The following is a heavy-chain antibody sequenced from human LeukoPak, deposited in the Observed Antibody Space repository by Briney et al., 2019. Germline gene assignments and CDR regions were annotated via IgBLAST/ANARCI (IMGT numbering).Heavy chain of an antibody. D-gene: IGHD2-15*01. Sequence: ASVKVSCKASGGTLSSYAISWVRPAPGQGRGWVGGIFLIFGTANCAQKFQGRVTITADESTSTAYMELSSLRSEDTAVYYCARGGLRFYCSGGSCYLNWFDPWGQGTLVTVSS. J-gene: IGHJ5*02. V-gene: IGHV1-69*13. CDR3: ARGGLRFYCSGGSCYLNWFDP. CDR1: GGTLSSYA. CDR2: IFLIFGTA.